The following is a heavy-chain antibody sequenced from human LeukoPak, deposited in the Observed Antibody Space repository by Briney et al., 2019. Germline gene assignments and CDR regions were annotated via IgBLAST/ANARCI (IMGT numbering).Heavy chain of an antibody. CDR2: IYHSGST. CDR3: ARTDYGDLNWFDP. Sequence: PSETLSLTCAVSGGSISSSNWWSWVRQPPGKGLEWIGEIYHSGSTNYNLSLKSRVTISVDKSKNQFSLELSSVTAADTAVYYCARTDYGDLNWFDPWGQGTLVTVSS. V-gene: IGHV4-4*02. CDR1: GGSISSSNW. D-gene: IGHD4-17*01. J-gene: IGHJ5*02.